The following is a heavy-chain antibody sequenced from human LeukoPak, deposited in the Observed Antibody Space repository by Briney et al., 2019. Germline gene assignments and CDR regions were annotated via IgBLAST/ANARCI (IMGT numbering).Heavy chain of an antibody. V-gene: IGHV3-7*01. J-gene: IGHJ4*02. Sequence: GGSLRLSCAASGFTFSNYWMSWVRQAPGKGLEWVANIKQDGSEKDYADFLKGRFTISRDNAKNSVYLQVNSLRAEDTAVYHCARIGYRSSSFDYWGQGTLVTVSS. CDR2: IKQDGSEK. CDR1: GFTFSNYW. CDR3: ARIGYRSSSFDY. D-gene: IGHD6-13*01.